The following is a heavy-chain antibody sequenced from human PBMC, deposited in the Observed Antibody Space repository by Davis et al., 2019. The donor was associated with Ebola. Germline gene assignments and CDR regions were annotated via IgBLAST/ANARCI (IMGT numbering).Heavy chain of an antibody. CDR2: INPNSGGT. Sequence: AASVKVSCKASGYTFTGYYMHWVRQAPGQGLEWMGWINPNSGGTNYAQKFQGWVTMTRDTSISTAYMELSRLRSDDTAVYYCARSMVVAATLPAGMDVWGQGTTVTVSS. CDR1: GYTFTGYY. V-gene: IGHV1-2*04. J-gene: IGHJ6*02. D-gene: IGHD2-15*01. CDR3: ARSMVVAATLPAGMDV.